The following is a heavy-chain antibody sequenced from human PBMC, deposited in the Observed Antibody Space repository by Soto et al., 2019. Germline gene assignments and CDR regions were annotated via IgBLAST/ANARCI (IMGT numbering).Heavy chain of an antibody. CDR1: GFTFSSYS. Sequence: GASLRLSCAASGFTFSSYSMNWVRQAPGKGLEWVSSISSSSSYIYYADSVKGRFTISRDNAKNSLYLQMNSLRAEDTAVYYCARDRIPRYYDFWSGYYSPGYWYFDLWGRGTLVTVSS. CDR3: ARDRIPRYYDFWSGYYSPGYWYFDL. V-gene: IGHV3-21*01. CDR2: ISSSSSYI. D-gene: IGHD3-3*01. J-gene: IGHJ2*01.